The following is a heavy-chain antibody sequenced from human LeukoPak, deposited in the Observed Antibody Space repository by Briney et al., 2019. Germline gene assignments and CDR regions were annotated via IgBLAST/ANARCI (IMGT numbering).Heavy chain of an antibody. CDR2: ISSSSSYI. CDR3: ARDSWYCTNAVCPPRWFDP. CDR1: GFTFSSYS. Sequence: GGSLRLSCAASGFTFSSYSMNWVRQAPGKGLEWVSSISSSSSYIYYADSVKGRFTISRDNAKNSLYLQMDSLRAEDTAVYYCARDSWYCTNAVCPPRWFDPWGQGTLVTVSS. D-gene: IGHD2-8*01. J-gene: IGHJ5*02. V-gene: IGHV3-21*01.